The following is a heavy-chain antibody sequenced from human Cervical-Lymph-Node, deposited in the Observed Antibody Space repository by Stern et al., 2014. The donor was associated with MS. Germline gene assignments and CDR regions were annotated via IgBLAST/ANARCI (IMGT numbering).Heavy chain of an antibody. CDR1: EFTFSSYA. CDR2: ISSSGGSI. CDR3: AKPSAAGRDYYGMDV. V-gene: IGHV3-23*04. D-gene: IGHD6-13*01. Sequence: VQLVQSGGGLVQPGGSLRLSCAASEFTFSSYAMSWVRQAPGTGLEWVSAISSSGGSIDYADSVKGRFTSSRDNSRNTLFLQMNSLRAEDTAVYYCAKPSAAGRDYYGMDVWGQGTTVTVSS. J-gene: IGHJ6*02.